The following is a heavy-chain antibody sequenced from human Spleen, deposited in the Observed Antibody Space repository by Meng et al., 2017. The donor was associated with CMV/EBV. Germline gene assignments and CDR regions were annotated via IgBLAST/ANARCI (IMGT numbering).Heavy chain of an antibody. CDR2: IIAMFGPA. D-gene: IGHD4-23*01. CDR3: ARGKYYGGNSCFDY. V-gene: IGHV1-69*13. J-gene: IGHJ4*02. Sequence: SVKVSCKSSAGTFRTYAISWVRQAPGQGLEWMGGIIAMFGPAKYVQKFQGRVTITADESTRTAYLELRSLRSDDTAVYYCARGKYYGGNSCFDYWGQGTLVTVSS. CDR1: AGTFRTYA.